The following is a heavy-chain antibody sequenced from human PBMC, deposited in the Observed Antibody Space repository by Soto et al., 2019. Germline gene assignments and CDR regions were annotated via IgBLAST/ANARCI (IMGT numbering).Heavy chain of an antibody. D-gene: IGHD2-21*01. CDR1: GFTFSSYS. V-gene: IGHV3-21*01. CDR3: ARDSEVAPTPVIAITFFDY. J-gene: IGHJ4*02. Sequence: PGGSLRLSCAASGFTFSSYSMNWVRQAPGKGLEWVSSISSSSSYIYYADSVKGRFTISRDNAKNSLYLQMNSLRAEDTAVYYCARDSEVAPTPVIAITFFDYWGQGTLVTVSS. CDR2: ISSSSSYI.